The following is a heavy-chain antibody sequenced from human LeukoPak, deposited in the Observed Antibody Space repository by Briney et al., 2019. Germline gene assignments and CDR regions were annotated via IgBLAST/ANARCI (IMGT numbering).Heavy chain of an antibody. V-gene: IGHV3-21*05. CDR3: ARCQYNSSPDF. J-gene: IGHJ4*02. Sequence: GGSLRLSCAASGFTFSSYGMSWVRQAPGKGLEWVSYISPTSDYTSYADSVKGRFTIFRDNAKNSLFLQMSSLRVEDTAVYYCARCQYNSSPDFWGQGTLVTVSS. CDR1: GFTFSSYG. CDR2: ISPTSDYT. D-gene: IGHD6-13*01.